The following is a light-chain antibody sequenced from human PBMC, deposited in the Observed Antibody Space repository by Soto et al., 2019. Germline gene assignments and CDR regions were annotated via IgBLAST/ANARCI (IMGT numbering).Light chain of an antibody. CDR1: SSNIGAGYD. CDR2: SDN. J-gene: IGLJ3*02. CDR3: QSFYSSLSGWV. Sequence: QSVLTQPPSVSGAPGQRVTISCTGSSSNIGAGYDVHWYQPLPGTAPKLLIYSDNSRAPGVPDRFSGSKSGTSASLAITGLQAEDEADYYCQSFYSSLSGWVFGGATQLTVL. V-gene: IGLV1-40*01.